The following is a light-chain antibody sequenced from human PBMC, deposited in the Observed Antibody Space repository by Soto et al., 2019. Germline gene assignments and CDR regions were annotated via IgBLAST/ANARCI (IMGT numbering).Light chain of an antibody. CDR1: QSVLYISNNKNY. Sequence: DIVMTQSPDSLAVSLGERATINFKSSQSVLYISNNKNYLSWYQHRPEQPPKLLIYWSSTREYGVPDRFSCSGSGTDFTLTITSLQAEDVAVYNCQQYESTPPTFGQGTKLEIK. V-gene: IGKV4-1*01. CDR2: WSS. J-gene: IGKJ2*01. CDR3: QQYESTPPT.